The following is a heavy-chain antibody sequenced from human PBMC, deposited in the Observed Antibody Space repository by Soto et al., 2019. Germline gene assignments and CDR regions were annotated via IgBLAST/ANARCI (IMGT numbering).Heavy chain of an antibody. Sequence: QVQLQESGPGLVKPSQTLSLTCTVSGGSIRSGGYYWSWIRQHPGKCLEWIGYIYYSGSTYYNPSLKSRFTISVDTSKNQCSLKLSSVTAADTAVYYCARAPPYPHWYFDLWGRGTLVTVSS. CDR1: GGSIRSGGYY. V-gene: IGHV4-31*03. CDR3: ARAPPYPHWYFDL. J-gene: IGHJ2*01. CDR2: IYYSGST.